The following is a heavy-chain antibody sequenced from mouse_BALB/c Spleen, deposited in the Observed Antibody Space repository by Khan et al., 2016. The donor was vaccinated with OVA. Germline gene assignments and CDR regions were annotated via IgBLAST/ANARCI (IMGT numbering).Heavy chain of an antibody. Sequence: QVQLKESGAELARPSASVKMSCKASGYTFTSYTMHWVKQRPGQGLEWIGYINPSSGYTKYNQKFKDKATLTADKSSSTAYMQLSSLTSEDSAVYYWARTHERWGQGTTLTVSS. J-gene: IGHJ2*01. CDR2: INPSSGYT. CDR1: GYTFTSYT. V-gene: IGHV1-4*01. CDR3: ARTHER.